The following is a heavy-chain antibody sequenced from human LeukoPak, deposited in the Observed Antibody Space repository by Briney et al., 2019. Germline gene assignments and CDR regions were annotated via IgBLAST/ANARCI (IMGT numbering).Heavy chain of an antibody. Sequence: PGGSLRLSCTVSGFTVSSNSMSWVRQAPGKGLEWVSFIYSGGNTHYSDSVKGRFTISRDNSKNTLYLQMNSLRAEDTAIYYCARDLGSYSSGWYMGFDYWGQGTLVTVSS. CDR3: ARDLGSYSSGWYMGFDY. CDR1: GFTVSSNS. J-gene: IGHJ4*02. V-gene: IGHV3-53*01. D-gene: IGHD6-19*01. CDR2: IYSGGNT.